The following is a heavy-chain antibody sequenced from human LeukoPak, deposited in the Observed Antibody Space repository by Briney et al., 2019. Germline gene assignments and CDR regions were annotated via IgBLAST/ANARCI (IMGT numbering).Heavy chain of an antibody. CDR3: ATELRGYSFGYDS. D-gene: IGHD5-18*01. CDR1: GGTFSSYA. V-gene: IGHV1-69*05. CDR2: ITVLSGTT. J-gene: IGHJ5*01. Sequence: GASVNVSCKASGGTFSSYAIAWVRQAPGQGLEWMGRITVLSGTTSYAQKFRDRVAITTDEPTSTAYMEVSGVTSEDTAVYYCATELRGYSFGYDSWGQGTLVTVSS.